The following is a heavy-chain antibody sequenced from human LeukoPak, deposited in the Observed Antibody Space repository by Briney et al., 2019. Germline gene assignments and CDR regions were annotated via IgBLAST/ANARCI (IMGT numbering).Heavy chain of an antibody. CDR1: GGSISSYY. CDR3: ARGHCSSTSCLFDY. V-gene: IGHV4-59*13. CDR2: IYYSGST. D-gene: IGHD2-2*01. Sequence: SETLSLTCTVSGGSISSYYWSWIRQPPGKGLEWIGYIYYSGSTNYNPSLKSRVTISVDTSKNQFSLKLSSVTAADAAVYYCARGHCSSTSCLFDYWGQGTLVTVSS. J-gene: IGHJ4*02.